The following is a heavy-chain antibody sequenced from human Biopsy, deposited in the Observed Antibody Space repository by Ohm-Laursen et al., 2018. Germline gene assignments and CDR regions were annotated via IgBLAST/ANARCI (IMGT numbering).Heavy chain of an antibody. CDR1: GFTFSVYA. CDR3: ARDPIVGSKADGMDV. Sequence: RSLRLSCSASGFTFSVYAMHWVRQAPGKGLEWVSIIWYDGSNEYYADSVKGRFTISRDNSKNTVFLQMSSLRAEDTGVYYCARDPIVGSKADGMDVWGQGITVTVSS. J-gene: IGHJ6*02. D-gene: IGHD1-26*01. CDR2: IWYDGSNE. V-gene: IGHV3-33*01.